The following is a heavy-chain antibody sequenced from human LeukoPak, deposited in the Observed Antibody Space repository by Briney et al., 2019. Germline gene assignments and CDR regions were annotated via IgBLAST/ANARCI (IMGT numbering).Heavy chain of an antibody. V-gene: IGHV1-69*04. CDR3: ASLIVASRPYYYGMDV. D-gene: IGHD5-12*01. J-gene: IGHJ6*02. CDR1: GGTFSRYA. CDR2: IIPILGIA. Sequence: ASVKVSCKASGGTFSRYAVSWVRQAPGQGLEWMGRIIPILGIANYAQKFQGRVTITADKPTSTAYMELSSLRSEDTAVYYCASLIVASRPYYYGMDVWGQGTTVTVSS.